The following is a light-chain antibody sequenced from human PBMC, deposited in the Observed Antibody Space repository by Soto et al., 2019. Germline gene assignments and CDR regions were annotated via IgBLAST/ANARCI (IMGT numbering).Light chain of an antibody. Sequence: QAVVTQPPSASGTPGQRVTISCSGSSSNIGSNYVYWYQQLPGTAPKLLIYRNNQRPSGVPDRFSGSKSGTSASLAISGLRSEDEGDYYCAALDDSLSGCWVFGGGTKLTVL. CDR1: SSNIGSNY. CDR3: AALDDSLSGCWV. J-gene: IGLJ3*02. V-gene: IGLV1-47*01. CDR2: RNN.